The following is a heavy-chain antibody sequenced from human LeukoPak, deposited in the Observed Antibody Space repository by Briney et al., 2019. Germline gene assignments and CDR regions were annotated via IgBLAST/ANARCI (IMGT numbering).Heavy chain of an antibody. J-gene: IGHJ4*02. CDR1: GLTFSDYS. D-gene: IGHD6-13*01. CDR2: ISAGGGST. CDR3: AKDAAGPEY. V-gene: IGHV3-23*01. Sequence: SGGSLRLSRVASGLTFSDYSMTWVRQAPGKGLFWVSGISAGGGSTYYADSVKGRFTISRDNSRNTLYLQMNSLRAEDTAVYYCAKDAAGPEYWGQGTLVTVSS.